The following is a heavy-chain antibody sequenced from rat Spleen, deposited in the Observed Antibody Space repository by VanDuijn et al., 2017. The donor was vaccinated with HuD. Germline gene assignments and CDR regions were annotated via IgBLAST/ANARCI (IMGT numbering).Heavy chain of an antibody. D-gene: IGHD3-8*01. CDR2: ISPSGVIT. V-gene: IGHV5S23*01. Sequence: EVQLVESGGGLVQPGASLKLSCAASGFTFSDYNMAWVRQAPKKGLEWVASISPSGVITNYRDSVKGRFTISRDNAESTLFLQMDSLRSEDTATYYCARHSSAPIYVMDAWGQGASVTVSS. J-gene: IGHJ4*01. CDR3: ARHSSAPIYVMDA. CDR1: GFTFSDYN.